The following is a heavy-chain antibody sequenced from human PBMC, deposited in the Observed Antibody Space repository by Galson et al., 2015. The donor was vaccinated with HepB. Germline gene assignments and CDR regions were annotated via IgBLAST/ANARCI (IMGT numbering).Heavy chain of an antibody. CDR1: GFTFSSYG. CDR3: AKEEYYGSGPRACIAFDI. V-gene: IGHV3-30*02. Sequence: SLRLSCAASGFTFSSYGMHWVRQAPGKGLEWVAFIRYDGSNKYYADSVKGRFTISRDNSKNTLYLQMNSLRAEDTAVYYCAKEEYYGSGPRACIAFDIWGQGTMVTVSS. D-gene: IGHD3-10*01. J-gene: IGHJ3*02. CDR2: IRYDGSNK.